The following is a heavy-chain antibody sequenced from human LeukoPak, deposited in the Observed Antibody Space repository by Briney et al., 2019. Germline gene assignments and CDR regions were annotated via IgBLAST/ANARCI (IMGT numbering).Heavy chain of an antibody. Sequence: GGSLRLSCAASGFTFSSYWMSWVRQAPGKGLEWVANIKQDGSEKYYVDSVRGRLTISRDNAKNSLYLQMNSLRAEDTAVYYCAILGSGWYVDYWGQGTLVTVSS. V-gene: IGHV3-7*01. J-gene: IGHJ4*02. CDR2: IKQDGSEK. D-gene: IGHD6-19*01. CDR3: AILGSGWYVDY. CDR1: GFTFSSYW.